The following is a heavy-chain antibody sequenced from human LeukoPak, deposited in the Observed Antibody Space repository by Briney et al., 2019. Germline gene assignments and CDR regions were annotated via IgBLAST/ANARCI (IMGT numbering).Heavy chain of an antibody. V-gene: IGHV3-23*01. Sequence: GGSLRLSCAASGFTVSNYAMNWVRHAPGKGLAWVSAISGSAGTTYYAESVQGRFTISRDDSKNTLFLQMNSLRAEDTAVYYCAKGGSRITIFGVVLMDVWGQGTTVTVSS. CDR3: AKGGSRITIFGVVLMDV. CDR2: ISGSAGTT. CDR1: GFTVSNYA. D-gene: IGHD3-3*01. J-gene: IGHJ6*02.